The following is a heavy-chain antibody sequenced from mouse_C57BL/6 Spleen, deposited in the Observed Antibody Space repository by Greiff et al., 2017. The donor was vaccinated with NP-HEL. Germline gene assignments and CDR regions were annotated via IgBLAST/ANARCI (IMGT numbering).Heavy chain of an antibody. CDR1: GFTFSSYG. CDR2: ISSGGSYT. V-gene: IGHV5-6*01. Sequence: EVKLMESGGDLVKPGGSLKLSCAASGFTFSSYGMSWVRQTPDKRLEWVATISSGGSYTYYPDSVKGRFTISRDNAKNTLYLQMSSLKSEDTAMYYCARHGRDYDVLDYWGQGTSVTVSS. J-gene: IGHJ4*01. CDR3: ARHGRDYDVLDY.